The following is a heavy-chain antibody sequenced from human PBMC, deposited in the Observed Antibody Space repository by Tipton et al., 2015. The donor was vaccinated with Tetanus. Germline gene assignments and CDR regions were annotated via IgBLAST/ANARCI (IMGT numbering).Heavy chain of an antibody. J-gene: IGHJ4*02. D-gene: IGHD3-10*01. CDR2: IYHNGGT. CDR3: TRGGTMVHGVILQDHFYY. V-gene: IGHV4-30-2*01. Sequence: TLSLTCTVSGGSVRGGSYYWNWIRQPPGKGLEWIGFIYHNGGTYYNPSLKSRATISVDRSKNQFSLKLSSVTAADTAVYFCTRGGTMVHGVILQDHFYYWGQGTLVTVSS. CDR1: GGSVRGGSYY.